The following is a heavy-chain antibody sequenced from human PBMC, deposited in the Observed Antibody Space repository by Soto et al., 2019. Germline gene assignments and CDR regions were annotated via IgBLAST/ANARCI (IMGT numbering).Heavy chain of an antibody. CDR2: ISRSSSAI. D-gene: IGHD2-15*01. CDR1: GFSFSSYT. CDR3: ARDREYCSGDNCYETGSDY. Sequence: EVHLVESGGGLVQPGGSLRLSCAASGFSFSSYTMNWVRQAPGKGLEWVSSISRSSSAIYYGDSVKGRCTISRDNAKASLYLQMNSLRVEDTAVYYCARDREYCSGDNCYETGSDYWGQGTLITVSS. J-gene: IGHJ4*02. V-gene: IGHV3-48*01.